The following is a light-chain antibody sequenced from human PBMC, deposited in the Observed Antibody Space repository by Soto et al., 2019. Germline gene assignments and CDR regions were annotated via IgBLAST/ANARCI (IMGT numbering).Light chain of an antibody. CDR1: QTISSW. Sequence: DIQMTQSPSTLSGSVGDRVTITCRASQTISSWLAWYQQKPGKAPKLLSYKASTLKSGVPSRFSGSGSGTEFTLTISSLQPDDFATYYCHHYNSYSEAFGQGTKVDIK. CDR3: HHYNSYSEA. CDR2: KAS. V-gene: IGKV1-5*03. J-gene: IGKJ1*01.